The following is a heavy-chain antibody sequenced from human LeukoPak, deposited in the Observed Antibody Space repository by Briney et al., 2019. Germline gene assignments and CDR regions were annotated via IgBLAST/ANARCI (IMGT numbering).Heavy chain of an antibody. J-gene: IGHJ4*02. CDR2: IGSGGSAT. V-gene: IGHV3-23*01. Sequence: PGGPLRLSCAASEFTFSTYAMSWVRQAPGKGLEWVSAIGSGGSATYYADSVKGRFTVSRDNSKNTLYLQMNSLRAEDTAVYYCARRLVAAATRVFDYWGQGTLVTVSS. D-gene: IGHD2-15*01. CDR3: ARRLVAAATRVFDY. CDR1: EFTFSTYA.